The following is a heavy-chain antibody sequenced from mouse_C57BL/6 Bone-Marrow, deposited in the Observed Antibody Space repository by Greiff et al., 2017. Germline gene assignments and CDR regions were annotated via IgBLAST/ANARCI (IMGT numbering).Heavy chain of an antibody. V-gene: IGHV5-12*01. D-gene: IGHD1-1*01. CDR1: GFTFSDYY. CDR3: ARRGYYGLDY. J-gene: IGHJ2*01. CDR2: ISNGGGST. Sequence: EVQRVESGGGLVQPGGSLKLSCAASGFTFSDYYMYWVRQTPEKRLEWVAYISNGGGSTYYPDTVKGRFTISRDNAKNTLYLQMSRLKSEDTAMYYCARRGYYGLDYWGQGTTLTVSS.